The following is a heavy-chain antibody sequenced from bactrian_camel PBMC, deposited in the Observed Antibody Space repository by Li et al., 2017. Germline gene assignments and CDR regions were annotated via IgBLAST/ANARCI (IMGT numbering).Heavy chain of an antibody. CDR1: GFTFSSYW. D-gene: IGHD3*01. J-gene: IGHJ4*01. CDR2: ISTDGATT. CDR3: VRGWDDDTWSFNY. V-gene: IGHV3S1*01. Sequence: VQLVESGGGSVQAGGSLTPSCAASGFTFSSYWMYWVRQYAGKGLEWVSSISTDGATTYCADSLKGRFTVSRDNAKNTVYLQVDTLKPEDTAVYTCVRGWDDDTWSFNYWGQGTQVTVS.